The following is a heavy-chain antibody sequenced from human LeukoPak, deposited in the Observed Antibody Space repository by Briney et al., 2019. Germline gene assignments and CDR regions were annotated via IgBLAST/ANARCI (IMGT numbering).Heavy chain of an antibody. CDR3: ARDPGAAAGNLWS. J-gene: IGHJ5*02. Sequence: GGPLRLSCVVSVLTVRNNYMTWVRQSPGKGLEGVSLIFSGGSTYYADSVKGRFTISRDSSKNTLYLQMNSLRAENTALYYCARDPGAAAGNLWSWGQGTLVTVSS. CDR2: IFSGGST. D-gene: IGHD6-25*01. V-gene: IGHV3-66*01. CDR1: VLTVRNNY.